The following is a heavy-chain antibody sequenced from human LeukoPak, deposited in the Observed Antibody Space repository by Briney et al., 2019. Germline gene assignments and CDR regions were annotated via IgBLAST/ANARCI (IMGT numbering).Heavy chain of an antibody. V-gene: IGHV3-21*01. CDR2: ISSSSSYI. D-gene: IGHD5-18*01. Sequence: GGSLRLSCAASGFTFSSYAMSWVRQAPGKGLEWVSSISSSSSYIYYADSVKGRFTISRDNAKNSLYLQMSSLRAEDTAVYYCARDGRYSYGPYDAFDIWGQGTMVTVSS. CDR3: ARDGRYSYGPYDAFDI. CDR1: GFTFSSYA. J-gene: IGHJ3*02.